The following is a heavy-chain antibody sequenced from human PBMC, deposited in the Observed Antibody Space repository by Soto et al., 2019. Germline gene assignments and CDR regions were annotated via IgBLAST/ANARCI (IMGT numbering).Heavy chain of an antibody. Sequence: QLQLQESGPGLVKPSETLSLTCTVSGGSISRSSYYWGWIRHPPGKGLEWIGSIYYRGSTYYNPSLKSRVTISVDPSQNQFYLKLSSVTAADTAVYYCASHGRGDFDWLLPGDWGQGTLVTVSS. J-gene: IGHJ4*02. CDR2: IYYRGST. CDR3: ASHGRGDFDWLLPGD. V-gene: IGHV4-39*01. CDR1: GGSISRSSYY. D-gene: IGHD3-9*01.